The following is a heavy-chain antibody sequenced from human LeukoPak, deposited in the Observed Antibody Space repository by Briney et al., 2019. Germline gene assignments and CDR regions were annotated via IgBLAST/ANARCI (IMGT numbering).Heavy chain of an antibody. V-gene: IGHV3-66*01. J-gene: IGHJ4*02. CDR1: GFTDSSNY. Sequence: GGSLRLSWAAAGFTDSSNYMSWVRQAPGRGLEWVSVIYSGGSTYYADSVKGRFTISRDNSKNTLFLQTNSLRAGDTAAYYCARGTVTMVDYWGQGTLVTVSS. CDR2: IYSGGST. D-gene: IGHD3-10*01. CDR3: ARGTVTMVDY.